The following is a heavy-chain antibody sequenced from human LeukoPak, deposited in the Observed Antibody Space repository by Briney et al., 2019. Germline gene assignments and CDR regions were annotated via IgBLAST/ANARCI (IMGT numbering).Heavy chain of an antibody. J-gene: IGHJ4*02. D-gene: IGHD2-2*01. V-gene: IGHV3-23*01. CDR2: IGGSGGST. CDR1: GFNFSSYA. CDR3: AKREALCSSTSCYHDY. Sequence: GGSLRLSCAASGFNFSSYAMSCVRQAPGKGLEWVSAIGGSGGSTYYADSVKGRFTISRDNSKNTLYLQMNSLRAEDTAVYYCAKREALCSSTSCYHDYWGQGTLVTVSS.